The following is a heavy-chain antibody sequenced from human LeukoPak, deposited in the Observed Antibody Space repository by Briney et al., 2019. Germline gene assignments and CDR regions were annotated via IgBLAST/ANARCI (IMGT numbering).Heavy chain of an antibody. Sequence: SETLSLTCTVSGYSISSGYYWGWIRQPPGKGLEWIGSIYHSGSTYYNPSLKSRVTISVDTSKNQFSLKLSSVTAADTAVYYCARVALQLWLSVLDYWGQGTLVTVSS. J-gene: IGHJ4*02. CDR3: ARVALQLWLSVLDY. D-gene: IGHD5-18*01. V-gene: IGHV4-38-2*02. CDR2: IYHSGST. CDR1: GYSISSGYY.